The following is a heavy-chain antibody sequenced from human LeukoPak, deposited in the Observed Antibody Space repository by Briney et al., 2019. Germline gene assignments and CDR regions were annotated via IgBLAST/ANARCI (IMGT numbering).Heavy chain of an antibody. V-gene: IGHV3-23*01. Sequence: GGSLRLSCAASGFTFSSYAMSWVRQAPGKGLEWVSAISGSGGSTYYADSVKGRFTISRDNSKNTLYLQMNSLRAKDTAVYYCANPSGGVATIDWFDPWGQGTLVTVSS. CDR1: GFTFSSYA. D-gene: IGHD5-12*01. CDR2: ISGSGGST. CDR3: ANPSGGVATIDWFDP. J-gene: IGHJ5*02.